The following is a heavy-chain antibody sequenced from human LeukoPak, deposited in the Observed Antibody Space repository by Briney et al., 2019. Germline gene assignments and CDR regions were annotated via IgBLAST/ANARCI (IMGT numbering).Heavy chain of an antibody. V-gene: IGHV3-23*01. Sequence: GGSLRLSCAASGSTFTNYAATWVRQAPGKGRGWVSCISGNAASTSYADYVQGRFTISRDNSKNTLYLQMNSLRDEDADFYYCAKDLAPGLGAAGLWGRGTLVTVSS. J-gene: IGHJ2*01. CDR2: ISGNAAST. CDR1: GSTFTNYA. CDR3: AKDLAPGLGAAGL. D-gene: IGHD6-13*01.